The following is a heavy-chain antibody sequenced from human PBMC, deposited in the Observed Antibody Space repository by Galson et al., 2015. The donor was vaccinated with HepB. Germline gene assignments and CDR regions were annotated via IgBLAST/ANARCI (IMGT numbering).Heavy chain of an antibody. J-gene: IGHJ6*03. D-gene: IGHD2-2*01. CDR3: ARGKPIVPAATQLGYYMDV. V-gene: IGHV4-4*02. CDR1: GDSVANSNW. CDR2: IFHSGTT. Sequence: LSLTCAVSGDSVANSNWWSWVRQPPGKGLEWIGEIFHSGTTNYNPSLKSRVTISVDKSKSQFSLKLTSVTAADTAIYYCARGKPIVPAATQLGYYMDVWGKGTTVTVSS.